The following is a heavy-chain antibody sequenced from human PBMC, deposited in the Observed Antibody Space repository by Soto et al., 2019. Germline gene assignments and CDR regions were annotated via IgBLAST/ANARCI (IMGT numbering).Heavy chain of an antibody. CDR2: INAGNGNT. Sequence: ASVNVSWKASAYTFTSYAMHCFRQSREQIFEWMGWINAGNGNTKYSQKFQGRVTITRDTSASTAYMELSSLRSEDTAVYYCARVSIFGVPAGDYYGMDVWGKGTTVTVS. J-gene: IGHJ6*04. V-gene: IGHV1-3*01. CDR1: AYTFTSYA. CDR3: ARVSIFGVPAGDYYGMDV. D-gene: IGHD3-3*01.